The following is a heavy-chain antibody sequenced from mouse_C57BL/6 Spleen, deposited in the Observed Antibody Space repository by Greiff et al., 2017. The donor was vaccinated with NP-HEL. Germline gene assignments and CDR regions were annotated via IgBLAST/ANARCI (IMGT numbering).Heavy chain of an antibody. D-gene: IGHD1-1*01. CDR2: FHPYNDDT. CDR1: GYTFTTYP. CDR3: ARGIYYYGSRYGYFDG. Sequence: QVQLQQSGAELVKPGASVKMSCKASGYTFTTYPIEWMKQNHGKSLEWIGNFHPYNDDTKYNEKFKGKATLTAEKSSSTVYLELSRLTSDDPAVYYCARGIYYYGSRYGYFDGWGKGTTVTVSS. V-gene: IGHV1-47*01. J-gene: IGHJ1*03.